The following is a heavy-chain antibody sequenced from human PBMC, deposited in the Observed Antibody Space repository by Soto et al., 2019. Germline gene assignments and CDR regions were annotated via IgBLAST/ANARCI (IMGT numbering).Heavy chain of an antibody. J-gene: IGHJ6*02. V-gene: IGHV3-30*18. CDR3: VNDGSSGWPYYFGMDV. Sequence: QVQLVESGGGVVQPGRSLRLSCAASGFTFSSYGMHWVRQAPGKGLEWVAVISYDGSNKYYADSVKGRFTISRDNSENTLYLTISSLRAEDTAVYYCVNDGSSGWPYYFGMDVWGLGTTFTVSS. CDR2: ISYDGSNK. CDR1: GFTFSSYG. D-gene: IGHD6-19*01.